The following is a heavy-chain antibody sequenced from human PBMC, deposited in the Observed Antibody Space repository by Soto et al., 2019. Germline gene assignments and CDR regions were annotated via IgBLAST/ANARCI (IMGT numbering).Heavy chain of an antibody. J-gene: IGHJ4*02. CDR2: MSYDGSQK. CDR3: AIAKSSSWHNFDY. CDR1: GFIFSTYT. V-gene: IGHV3-30-3*01. D-gene: IGHD6-13*01. Sequence: QVQLVESGGGVVQPGRSLRLSCAASGFIFSTYTMHWVRQAPGKGLEWLTVMSYDGSQKYYADSVKGRLTISRDNSKNTLYLRMTGLRAEDTAVYHCAIAKSSSWHNFDYWGQGTLVTVSS.